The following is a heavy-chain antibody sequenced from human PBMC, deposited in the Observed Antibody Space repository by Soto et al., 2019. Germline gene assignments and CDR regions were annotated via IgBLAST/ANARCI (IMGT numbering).Heavy chain of an antibody. V-gene: IGHV1-8*01. CDR3: ARGVAVAGNWFDP. CDR1: GYTFTSYD. D-gene: IGHD6-19*01. J-gene: IGHJ5*02. Sequence: GASVKVSFKASGYTFTSYDINWVRQATGQGLEWMGWMNPNSGNTGYAQKFQGRVTMTRNTSISTAYMELSSLRSEDTAVYYCARGVAVAGNWFDPWGQGTLVTVSS. CDR2: MNPNSGNT.